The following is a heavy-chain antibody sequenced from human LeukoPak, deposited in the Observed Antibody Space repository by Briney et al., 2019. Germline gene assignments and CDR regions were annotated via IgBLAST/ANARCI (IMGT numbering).Heavy chain of an antibody. D-gene: IGHD3-9*01. CDR1: GFTFSTQA. V-gene: IGHV3-23*01. CDR2: IGASGGST. J-gene: IGHJ4*02. CDR3: AKAEGYDILTGLDY. Sequence: GGSLRLSCAASGFTFSTQAMSWVRQAPGKGLEWVSGIGASGGSTYYADSVKGRFTISRDNSKNTLYLQMNSLRTEDTAVYYCAKAEGYDILTGLDYWGQGTLVTVSS.